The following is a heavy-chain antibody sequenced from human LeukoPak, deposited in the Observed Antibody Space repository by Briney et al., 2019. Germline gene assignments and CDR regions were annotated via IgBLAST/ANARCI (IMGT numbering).Heavy chain of an antibody. CDR1: GFTFSSYA. CDR2: ISGSGDST. Sequence: GGSLRLSCAASGFTFSSYAMHWVRQAPGKGLEWVSTISGSGDSTYYADSVKGRFTITRDNSKNTLYLQMNSLRAEDTAVYYCAKEIYCIGDCLTDDPWGQGTLVTVSS. V-gene: IGHV3-23*01. D-gene: IGHD2-21*02. J-gene: IGHJ5*02. CDR3: AKEIYCIGDCLTDDP.